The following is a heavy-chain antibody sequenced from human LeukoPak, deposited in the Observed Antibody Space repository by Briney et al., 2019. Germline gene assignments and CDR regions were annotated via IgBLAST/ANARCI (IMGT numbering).Heavy chain of an antibody. D-gene: IGHD3-10*01. J-gene: IGHJ4*02. V-gene: IGHV3-21*01. CDR1: GFTFSSYS. Sequence: GGSLRLSCAASGFTFSSYSMNWVRQAPGKGLEWVSSISSSSSYIYYADSVRGRFTISRDNAKNSLYLQMNSLRAEDTAVYYCARGSLLWFGELFIDYWGQGTLVTVSS. CDR2: ISSSSSYI. CDR3: ARGSLLWFGELFIDY.